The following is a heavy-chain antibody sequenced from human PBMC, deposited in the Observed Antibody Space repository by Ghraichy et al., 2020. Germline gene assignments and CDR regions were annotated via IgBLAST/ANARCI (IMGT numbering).Heavy chain of an antibody. CDR2: IYSAGST. Sequence: IYSAGSTYYADSVKGRFTISRDNSKQTLYLQMNSLRAEDTAVYYCARVVWGDDAFDIWGQ. CDR3: ARVVWGDDAFDI. V-gene: IGHV3-53*01. J-gene: IGHJ3*02. D-gene: IGHD3-16*01.